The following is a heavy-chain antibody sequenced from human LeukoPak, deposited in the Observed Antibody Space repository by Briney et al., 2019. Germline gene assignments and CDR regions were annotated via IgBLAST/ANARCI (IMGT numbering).Heavy chain of an antibody. V-gene: IGHV1-18*01. CDR1: GYTFTSYG. J-gene: IGHJ4*02. D-gene: IGHD4-17*01. Sequence: ASVKVSCKASGYTFTSYGISWVRQAPGQGLEWMGWISAYNGNTNYAQKLQGRVTMTTDTSTSTAYMELRSLRSDDTAVYYCARDSARAVTTEPFDYWGQGTLVTVSS. CDR3: ARDSARAVTTEPFDY. CDR2: ISAYNGNT.